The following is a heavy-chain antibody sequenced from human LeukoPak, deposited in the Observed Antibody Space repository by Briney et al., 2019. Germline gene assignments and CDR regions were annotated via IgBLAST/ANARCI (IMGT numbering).Heavy chain of an antibody. CDR2: ISSSGSTI. Sequence: PGGSLRLSCAASGFTLSDYYMTWIRQAPGKGLEWVSYISSSGSTIYYADSVKGRFTISRDNAKNSLYLQMNSLRAEDTAVYYCAIPYGSGSYLDYWGQGTLVTVSS. CDR3: AIPYGSGSYLDY. V-gene: IGHV3-11*04. CDR1: GFTLSDYY. D-gene: IGHD3-10*01. J-gene: IGHJ4*02.